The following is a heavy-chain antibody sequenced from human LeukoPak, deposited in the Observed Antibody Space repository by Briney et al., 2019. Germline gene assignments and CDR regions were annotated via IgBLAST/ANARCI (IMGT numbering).Heavy chain of an antibody. D-gene: IGHD3-22*01. CDR1: GFTFSSNE. Sequence: QPGGSLRLSCAASGFTFSSNEMNWVRQAPGKGLEWVSYISSSGSTIYYADSVKGRFTISRDNAKNSLYLQMNSLRAEDTAVYYCARDLGYYDSSGYYYGSSYYYYYYGMDVWGQGTTVTVSS. J-gene: IGHJ6*02. CDR3: ARDLGYYDSSGYYYGSSYYYYYYGMDV. CDR2: ISSSGSTI. V-gene: IGHV3-48*03.